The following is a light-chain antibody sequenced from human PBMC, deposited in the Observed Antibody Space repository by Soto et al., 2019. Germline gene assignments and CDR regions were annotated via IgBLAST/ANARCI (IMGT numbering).Light chain of an antibody. Sequence: DIVMTQSPDSLAVSLGERATINCKSSQSVFKGSNNKDCLAWYQQKPGQPPKLILYWASTRESGVPDRFSDSGSGPDLTLTISSLQAEDVAIYYCQKFSSHPVFTFGHGTKLEIK. CDR2: WAS. J-gene: IGKJ2*01. CDR3: QKFSSHPVFT. CDR1: QSVFKGSNNKDC. V-gene: IGKV4-1*01.